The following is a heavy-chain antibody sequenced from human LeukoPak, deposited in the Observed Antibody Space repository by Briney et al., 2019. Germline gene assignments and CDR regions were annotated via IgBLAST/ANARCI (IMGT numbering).Heavy chain of an antibody. D-gene: IGHD1-1*01. V-gene: IGHV4-34*01. CDR1: GGSFSGYY. Sequence: SETLSLTCAVYGGSFSGYYWSWIRQPPGKGLEWIGEINHSGSTNYNPSLKSRVTISVDTSKNQFPLKLSSVTAADTAVYYCARGRQLNWCWFDPWGQGTLVTVSS. CDR2: INHSGST. J-gene: IGHJ5*02. CDR3: ARGRQLNWCWFDP.